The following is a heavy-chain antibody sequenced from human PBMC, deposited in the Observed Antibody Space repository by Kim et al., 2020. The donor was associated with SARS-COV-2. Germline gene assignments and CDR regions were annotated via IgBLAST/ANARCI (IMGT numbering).Heavy chain of an antibody. Sequence: GGSLRLSCAASGFTFDDYTLHWVRQAPGKGLEWVSLISWDGGSTYYADSVKGRFTISRDNSKNSLYLQMNSLRTEDTALYYCAKGGDGYTDHWGWGYWGQGALGTVSS. V-gene: IGHV3-43*01. D-gene: IGHD7-27*01. J-gene: IGHJ4*02. CDR3: AKGGDGYTDHWGWGY. CDR1: GFTFDDYT. CDR2: ISWDGGST.